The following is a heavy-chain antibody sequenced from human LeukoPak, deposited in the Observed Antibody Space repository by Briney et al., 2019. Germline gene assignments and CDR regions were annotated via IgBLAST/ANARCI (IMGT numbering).Heavy chain of an antibody. V-gene: IGHV3-30*03. CDR1: GFTFSSND. D-gene: IGHD2-2*01. CDR3: ARGFCGSTSCYGYHYYGMDV. J-gene: IGHJ6*02. CDR2: ISYDGSNK. Sequence: GGSLRLSCAASGFTFSSNDMHWVRQAPGKGLEWVAIISYDGSNKYYADSVKGRFTISRDNSKNTLSLQMNSLRAEDTAVYYCARGFCGSTSCYGYHYYGMDVWGQGTTVTVSS.